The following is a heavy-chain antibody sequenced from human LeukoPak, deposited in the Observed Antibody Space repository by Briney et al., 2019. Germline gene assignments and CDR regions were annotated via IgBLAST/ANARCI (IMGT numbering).Heavy chain of an antibody. CDR1: GGTFSSYA. CDR3: ARAEGIGVGATAWGFDY. CDR2: IIPIFGTA. D-gene: IGHD1-26*01. V-gene: IGHV1-69*01. Sequence: KVSCKASGGTFSSYAISWVRQAPGQGLEWMGGIIPIFGTANYAQKFQGRVTITADESTSTAYMELSSLRSEDTAVYYCARAEGIGVGATAWGFDYWGQGTLVTVSS. J-gene: IGHJ4*02.